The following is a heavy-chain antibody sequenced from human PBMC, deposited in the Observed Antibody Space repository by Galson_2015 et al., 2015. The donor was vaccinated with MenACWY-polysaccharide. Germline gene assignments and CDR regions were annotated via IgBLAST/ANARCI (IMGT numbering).Heavy chain of an antibody. CDR2: IFNNGGP. D-gene: IGHD4-17*01. J-gene: IGHJ5*02. V-gene: IGHV4-31*03. Sequence: TLSRACSVSGDSITNGGHHWTWLRQHPETGLDWIGYIFNNGGPKSNPSLRSRVTISSDTSRNQFSLHLTSMTAADTATYYCAGIPSTLTSFGWFDPWGQGILVTVSS. CDR1: GDSITNGGHH. CDR3: AGIPSTLTSFGWFDP.